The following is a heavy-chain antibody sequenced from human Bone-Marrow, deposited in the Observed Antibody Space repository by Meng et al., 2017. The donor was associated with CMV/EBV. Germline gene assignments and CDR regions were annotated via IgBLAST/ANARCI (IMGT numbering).Heavy chain of an antibody. J-gene: IGHJ5*02. CDR2: INPNSGGT. V-gene: IGHV1-2*02. Sequence: TGYYMHWVRQAPGQGLEWMGWINPNSGGTNYAQKFQGRVTMTRDTSISTAYMELSRLRSDDTAVYYCARRSRATIFGVVTRKEWVDPWGQGTLVTVSS. CDR3: ARRSRATIFGVVTRKEWVDP. CDR1: TGYY. D-gene: IGHD3-3*01.